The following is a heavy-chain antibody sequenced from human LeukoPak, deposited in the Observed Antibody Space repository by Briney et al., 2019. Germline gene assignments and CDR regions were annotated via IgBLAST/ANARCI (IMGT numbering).Heavy chain of an antibody. CDR1: GFTFSSYW. Sequence: GGSLRLSCVGSGFTFSSYWMTWVRQAPGKGLEWVADIKDDGSEKYSVDSVKGRFTIPRDNAKNLLYLQMSSLRAEDTAVYYCARARIDYWGQGTLVTVSS. V-gene: IGHV3-7*04. CDR3: ARARIDY. D-gene: IGHD1-14*01. CDR2: IKDDGSEK. J-gene: IGHJ4*02.